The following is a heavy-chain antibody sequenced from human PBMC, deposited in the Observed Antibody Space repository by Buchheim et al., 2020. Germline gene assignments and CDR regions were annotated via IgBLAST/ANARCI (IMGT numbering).Heavy chain of an antibody. V-gene: IGHV3-23*01. Sequence: EVQLLESGGGLVQPGGSLRLSCRASGFTFSSYAMSWVRQAPGMGLEWVSTMTSSGGNTYYADSVQGRFTISSDNSKKTLYLQMNSLRAEDTAVYYCAKGGYSYGPYYYYYYMDVWGKGTT. CDR2: MTSSGGNT. CDR3: AKGGYSYGPYYYYYYMDV. J-gene: IGHJ6*03. D-gene: IGHD5-18*01. CDR1: GFTFSSYA.